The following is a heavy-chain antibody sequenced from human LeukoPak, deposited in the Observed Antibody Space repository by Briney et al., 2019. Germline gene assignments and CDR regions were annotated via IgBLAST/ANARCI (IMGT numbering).Heavy chain of an antibody. CDR1: GGSFSGYY. Sequence: PSETLSLTCAVYGGSFSGYYWSWIRQPPGKGLEWIGEINHSGSTNYNPSLKSRVTIPVDTSKNQFSLKLSSVTAADTAVYYCARGRGSSSWIDYWGQGTLVTVSS. V-gene: IGHV4-34*01. D-gene: IGHD6-13*01. CDR2: INHSGST. CDR3: ARGRGSSSWIDY. J-gene: IGHJ4*02.